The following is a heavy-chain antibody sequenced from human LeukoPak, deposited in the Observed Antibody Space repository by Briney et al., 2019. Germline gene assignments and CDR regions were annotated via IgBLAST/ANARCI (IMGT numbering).Heavy chain of an antibody. Sequence: ASVKVSCKASGYTFTSYGISWVRQAPGQGLEWMGWISAYNGNTSYAQKLQGRVTMTTDTSTSTAYMELRSLRSDDTAVYYCARDRLPIAPHGLPVDYWGQGTLVTVSS. V-gene: IGHV1-18*01. D-gene: IGHD2-21*02. CDR3: ARDRLPIAPHGLPVDY. J-gene: IGHJ4*02. CDR1: GYTFTSYG. CDR2: ISAYNGNT.